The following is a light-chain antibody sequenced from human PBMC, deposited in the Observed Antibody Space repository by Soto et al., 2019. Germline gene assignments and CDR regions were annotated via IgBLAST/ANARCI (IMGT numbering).Light chain of an antibody. CDR1: QSISSY. CDR3: QQSYSTLFT. CDR2: AAS. J-gene: IGKJ2*01. V-gene: IGKV1-39*01. Sequence: MTQSPATLSVSPGERATLSCRASQSISSYLNWYQQKPGKAPKLLIYAASSLQSGVPSRFSGSGSGTDFTLTISSLQPEDFATYYCQQSYSTLFTFGRGTKVEI.